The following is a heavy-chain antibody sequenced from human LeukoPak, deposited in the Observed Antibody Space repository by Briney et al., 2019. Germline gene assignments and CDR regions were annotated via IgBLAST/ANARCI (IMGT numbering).Heavy chain of an antibody. CDR3: ARDSGDLWFGERINNWFDP. V-gene: IGHV4-30-4*01. D-gene: IGHD3-10*01. CDR2: IYYSGST. J-gene: IGHJ5*02. CDR1: GGSISSGDYY. Sequence: SETLSLTWTVSGGSISSGDYYWSWIRQHPGKGLEWIGYIYYSGSTYYNPSLKSRVTISVDTSKNQFSLKLSSVTAADTAVYYCARDSGDLWFGERINNWFDPWGQGTLVTVSS.